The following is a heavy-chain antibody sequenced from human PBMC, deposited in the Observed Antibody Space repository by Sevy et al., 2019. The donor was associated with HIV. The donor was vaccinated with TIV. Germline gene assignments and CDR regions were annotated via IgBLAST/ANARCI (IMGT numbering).Heavy chain of an antibody. J-gene: IGHJ4*02. CDR1: GFTFSSYW. D-gene: IGHD2-15*01. CDR2: IKQDGSEK. Sequence: GGSLRLSCAASGFTFSSYWMSWVRQAPGKGLEWVANIKQDGSEKYYVDSVKGRFTISRDNAKNSLYLQMNSLRAEDTAVYYCARDRGVAATFDYSFDYWGQGTLVTVSS. CDR3: ARDRGVAATFDYSFDY. V-gene: IGHV3-7*01.